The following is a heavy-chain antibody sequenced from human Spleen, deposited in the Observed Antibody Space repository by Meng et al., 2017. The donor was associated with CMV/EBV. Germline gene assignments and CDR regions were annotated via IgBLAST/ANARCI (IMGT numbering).Heavy chain of an antibody. D-gene: IGHD4-17*01. V-gene: IGHV3-49*04. CDR2: IRSKLYGGTT. CDR1: GFTFADYS. CDR3: TTSADYGDFAGDVEFDY. J-gene: IGHJ4*02. Sequence: GGSLRLSCAASGFTFADYSMSWVRQAPGKGLEWVGFIRSKLYGGTTEYAASVKGRFTILRDDSKSIAYLQVNSLKIEDTAVYYCTTSADYGDFAGDVEFDYWGQGTRVTVSS.